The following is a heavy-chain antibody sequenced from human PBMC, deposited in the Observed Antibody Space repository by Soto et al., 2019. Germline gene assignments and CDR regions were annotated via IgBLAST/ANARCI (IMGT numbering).Heavy chain of an antibody. V-gene: IGHV3-53*01. CDR2: IYSGGST. CDR3: ARSPRSGMDV. CDR1: GFTVSSNY. Sequence: GSLRLSCAASGFTVSSNYMSWVRQAPGKGLEWVSIIYSGGSTYYADFAKGRFTISSDNSKNTLYLQMNSLRAEDTAVYYCARSPRSGMDVWGQGTTVTVSS. J-gene: IGHJ6*02.